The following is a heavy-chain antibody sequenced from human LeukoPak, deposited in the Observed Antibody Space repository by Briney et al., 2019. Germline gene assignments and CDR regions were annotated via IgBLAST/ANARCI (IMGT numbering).Heavy chain of an antibody. CDR2: ISYDGSNK. Sequence: GGSLRLSCAASGLTFSTYGMHWVRQAPGKGLEWVAVISYDGSNKYYADSVKGRFTISRDNSKNTLYLQMNSLRAEDTAVYYCARDSEVGATTFDYWGQGTLVTVSS. J-gene: IGHJ4*02. CDR3: ARDSEVGATTFDY. D-gene: IGHD1-26*01. CDR1: GLTFSTYG. V-gene: IGHV3-30*19.